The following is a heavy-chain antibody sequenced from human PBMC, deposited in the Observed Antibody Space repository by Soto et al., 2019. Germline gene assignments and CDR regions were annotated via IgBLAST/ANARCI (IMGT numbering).Heavy chain of an antibody. Sequence: GGSLRLSCAASGFTFDDYAMHWVRQAPGKGLEWVSGISWNSGSIGYADSVKGRFTISRDNAKNSLYLQMNSLRAEDTALYYCAKDISAAAYYFDYWGQGTLVTVSS. V-gene: IGHV3-9*01. D-gene: IGHD2-15*01. CDR2: ISWNSGSI. J-gene: IGHJ4*02. CDR3: AKDISAAAYYFDY. CDR1: GFTFDDYA.